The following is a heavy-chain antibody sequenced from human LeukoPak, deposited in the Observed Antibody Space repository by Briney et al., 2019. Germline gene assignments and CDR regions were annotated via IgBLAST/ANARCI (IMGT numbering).Heavy chain of an antibody. CDR2: IHSDGRIT. CDR1: GFTLNNYW. V-gene: IGHV3-74*01. D-gene: IGHD6-19*01. Sequence: PGGSLRLSCAASGFTLNNYWMHWVRQPPGKGLVWVSRIHSDGRITSYADSVKGRFTISRDNSKNTLYLQMNSLRAEDTAVYYCARDTRTYIAVAGPDYWGQGTLVTVSS. CDR3: ARDTRTYIAVAGPDY. J-gene: IGHJ4*02.